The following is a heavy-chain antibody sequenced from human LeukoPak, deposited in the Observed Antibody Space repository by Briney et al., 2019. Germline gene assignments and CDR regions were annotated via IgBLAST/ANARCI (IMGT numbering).Heavy chain of an antibody. CDR2: MNADSGST. V-gene: IGHV1-8*01. CDR3: ARAAHYSYYYGMDV. J-gene: IGHJ6*02. Sequence: GASVKVSCKASGYTFTSYDINWVRQATGQGLEWMGWMNADSGSTAFAQKFQGRVTMTRNTTTRTAYMELSSVRPDDTAVYYCARAAHYSYYYGMDVWGQGTTVTVSS. CDR1: GYTFTSYD.